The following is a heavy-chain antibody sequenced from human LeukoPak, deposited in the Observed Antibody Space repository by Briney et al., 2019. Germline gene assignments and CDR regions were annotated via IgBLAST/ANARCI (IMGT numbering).Heavy chain of an antibody. D-gene: IGHD2-2*01. CDR2: INHSGST. J-gene: IGHJ6*03. CDR1: GGSFSGYY. CDR3: ARGPQYCSSTSCYRGNYYYMDV. V-gene: IGHV4-34*01. Sequence: PSETLSLTFAVYGGSFSGYYWSWIRQPPGKGLEWIGEINHSGSTNYNPSLKSRVTISVDTSKNQFSLKLSSVTAADTAVYYCARGPQYCSSTSCYRGNYYYMDVWGKGTTVTVSS.